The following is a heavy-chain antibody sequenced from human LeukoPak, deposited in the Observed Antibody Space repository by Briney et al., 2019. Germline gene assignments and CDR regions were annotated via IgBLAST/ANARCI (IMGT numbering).Heavy chain of an antibody. V-gene: IGHV1-69*01. D-gene: IGHD2-21*02. Sequence: VASVKVSCKASGGTFSSYAISWVRQAPGQGLEWMGGIIPIFGTANYAQKFQGRVTITADESTSTAYMELSSLRSEDTAVYYCAREGYCGGDCYTAFDYWGQGTLVTVSS. CDR2: IIPIFGTA. CDR1: GGTFSSYA. CDR3: AREGYCGGDCYTAFDY. J-gene: IGHJ4*02.